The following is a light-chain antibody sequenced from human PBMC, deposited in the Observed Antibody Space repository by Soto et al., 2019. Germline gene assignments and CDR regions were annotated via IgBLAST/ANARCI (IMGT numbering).Light chain of an antibody. CDR3: QQYGSSPYT. J-gene: IGKJ2*01. Sequence: EIVLTQSPGTLSLSPGERATLSCRASQSVSSGYLAWYQQKPGQAPRLLIYGASSRATGIPDRFSGSGSRTDFALTINRLEPEDFAVYYCQQYGSSPYTFGRGTKLEIK. CDR1: QSVSSGY. CDR2: GAS. V-gene: IGKV3-20*01.